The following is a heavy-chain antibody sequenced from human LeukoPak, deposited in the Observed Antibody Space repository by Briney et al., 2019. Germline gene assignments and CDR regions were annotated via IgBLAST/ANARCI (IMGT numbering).Heavy chain of an antibody. CDR3: ARAASLDY. CDR1: GYTFTSYA. V-gene: IGHV7-4-1*02. D-gene: IGHD2-2*01. J-gene: IGHJ4*02. Sequence: ASVKVSCKASGYTFTSYAMNWVRQAPGQGLEWMGWINTSTGKPTYAQGFTGRFVFSLDSSVSTAYLQINSLNAEGTAVYYCARAASLDYWGQGTLVTVSS. CDR2: INTSTGKP.